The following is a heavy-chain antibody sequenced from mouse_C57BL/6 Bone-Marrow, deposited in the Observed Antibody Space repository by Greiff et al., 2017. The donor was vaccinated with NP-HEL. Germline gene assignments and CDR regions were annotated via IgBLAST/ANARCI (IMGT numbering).Heavy chain of an antibody. CDR2: IDHSDSET. Sequence: QVQLQQPGAELVRPGSSVKLSCKASGYTFTSYWMHWVKQRPIQGLEWIGNIDHSDSETYYNQKFKDKATLTVDKSSSTAYMQLRSLTSEDSAVYYCFYGYDGGAYWGQGTLVTVSA. D-gene: IGHD2-2*01. J-gene: IGHJ3*01. V-gene: IGHV1-52*01. CDR3: FYGYDGGAY. CDR1: GYTFTSYW.